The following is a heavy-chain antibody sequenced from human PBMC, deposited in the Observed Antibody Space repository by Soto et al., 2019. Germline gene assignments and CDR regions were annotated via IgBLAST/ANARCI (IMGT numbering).Heavy chain of an antibody. CDR3: ANYYYDSSGYSLEAFDI. V-gene: IGHV3-20*04. D-gene: IGHD3-22*01. CDR1: GFPFDDYS. CDR2: ISWNGGST. J-gene: IGHJ3*02. Sequence: GGSLRLSCAASGFPFDDYSMNWVRQVPGKGLEWVSLISWNGGSTGYADSVKGRFTISRDNAKNSLYLQMNSLRAEDTALYYCANYYYDSSGYSLEAFDIWGQGTMVTVS.